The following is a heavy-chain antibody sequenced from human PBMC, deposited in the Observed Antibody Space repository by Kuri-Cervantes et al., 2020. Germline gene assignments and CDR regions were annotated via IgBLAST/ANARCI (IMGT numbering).Heavy chain of an antibody. CDR2: TYYYLSKWNT. Sequence: SQTLSLTCAISGDSVSSNNAAWNWIRQSPSRGLEWLGRTYYYLSKWNTDYAVSVSGRITINPDTSKNHFSLQLNSVTPEDTAVYYCARDTRGAASGWFDPWGQGTLVTVSS. CDR3: ARDTRGAASGWFDP. CDR1: GDSVSSNNAA. J-gene: IGHJ5*02. D-gene: IGHD3-10*01. V-gene: IGHV6-1*01.